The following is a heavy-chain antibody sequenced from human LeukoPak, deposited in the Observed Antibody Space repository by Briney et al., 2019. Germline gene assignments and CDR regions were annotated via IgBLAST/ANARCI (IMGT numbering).Heavy chain of an antibody. Sequence: SETLSLTCADSDGSISTFYWSWIRQPAGKGLEWIGRIYTSGSTNYNPSLKSRVTMSIDTSKNQFSLKLSSVTAADTAVYFCARVRGSSWNTGYYYHFMDVWGKGTTVTISS. D-gene: IGHD6-13*01. V-gene: IGHV4-4*07. CDR2: IYTSGST. CDR3: ARVRGSSWNTGYYYHFMDV. CDR1: DGSISTFY. J-gene: IGHJ6*03.